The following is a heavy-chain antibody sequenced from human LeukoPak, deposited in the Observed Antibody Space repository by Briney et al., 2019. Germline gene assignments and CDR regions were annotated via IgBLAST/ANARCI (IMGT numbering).Heavy chain of an antibody. CDR2: ISYSGNT. CDR1: GGSISSYY. V-gene: IGHV4-59*08. CDR3: ARVDLGYCSGGSCYSFDY. J-gene: IGHJ4*02. D-gene: IGHD2-15*01. Sequence: SETLSLTCTVSGGSISSYYWSWIRQPPGKRLEWIGYISYSGNTNYNPSLKSRVTISVDTSKNQFSLKLSSVTAADTAVYYCARVDLGYCSGGSCYSFDYWGQGTLVTVSS.